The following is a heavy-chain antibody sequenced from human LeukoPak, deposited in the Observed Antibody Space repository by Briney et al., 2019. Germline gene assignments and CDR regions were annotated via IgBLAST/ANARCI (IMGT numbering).Heavy chain of an antibody. J-gene: IGHJ5*02. CDR2: IKQDGSEK. V-gene: IGHV3-7*01. Sequence: PGGSLRLSCAASGFTFSNYWMSWVRQAPEKGLEWVANIKQDGSEKYYVDSVKGRFTISRDNAKKSLYLQMNSLRAEDTAAYYCARDREWFDPWGQGTLVTVSS. CDR3: ARDREWFDP. CDR1: GFTFSNYW.